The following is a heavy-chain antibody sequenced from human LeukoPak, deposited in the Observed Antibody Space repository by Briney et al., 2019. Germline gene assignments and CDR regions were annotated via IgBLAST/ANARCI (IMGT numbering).Heavy chain of an antibody. V-gene: IGHV3-30*18. CDR3: AKEPGVSSGYADY. D-gene: IGHD3-22*01. CDR1: GFTFSIYG. CDR2: ISYDGSNK. Sequence: GRSLRLSCAASGFTFSIYGMHWVRQAPGKGLEWVAVISYDGSNKYYADSVKGRFTISRDNSKNTLYLQMNSLRAEDTAVYYCAKEPGVSSGYADYWGQGTLVTVSS. J-gene: IGHJ4*02.